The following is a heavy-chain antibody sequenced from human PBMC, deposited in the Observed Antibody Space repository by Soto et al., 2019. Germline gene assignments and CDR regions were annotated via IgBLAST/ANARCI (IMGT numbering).Heavy chain of an antibody. CDR1: GFSVTTNY. V-gene: IGHV3-53*02. Sequence: EVQLVETGGGLIQPGGSLRLSCLASGFSVTTNYIIWVRQPPGKGLEWVSTTFTGGSTHYADYVKGRFSISRDNSKNTVYRQMNNLRVEDTAVYYCAKKPPSSIQGWAFGMDVWGQGTTVSVSS. J-gene: IGHJ6*02. CDR3: AKKPPSSIQGWAFGMDV. CDR2: TFTGGST. D-gene: IGHD1-26*01.